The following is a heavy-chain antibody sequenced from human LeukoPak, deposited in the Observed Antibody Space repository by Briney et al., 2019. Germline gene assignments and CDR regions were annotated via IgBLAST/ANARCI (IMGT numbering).Heavy chain of an antibody. CDR1: GFTFSSYW. V-gene: IGHV3-74*01. J-gene: IGHJ4*02. Sequence: GGSLRLSCAASGFTFSSYWMHWVRQAPGKGLVWVSRINSDGSSTSYADSVKGRFTISRDNAKNTLYLQMNSLRAEDTAVYYCARAGVPRDGYNYDFYWGQGTLVTVSS. D-gene: IGHD5-24*01. CDR3: ARAGVPRDGYNYDFY. CDR2: INSDGSST.